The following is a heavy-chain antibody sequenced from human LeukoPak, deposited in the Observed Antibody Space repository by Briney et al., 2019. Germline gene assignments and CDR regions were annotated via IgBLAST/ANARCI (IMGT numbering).Heavy chain of an antibody. CDR3: ARETEKQWQY. D-gene: IGHD6-19*01. CDR2: IYYTGST. CDR1: GGSISSYY. V-gene: IGHV4-59*01. J-gene: IGHJ3*01. Sequence: SETLSLTCTVSGGSISSYYWSWIRQPPGKGLEWIGYIYYTGSTNYNPSLKSRVTISVDTSKNQFSLKLSSVTAADTAVYYCARETEKQWQYWGQGTTVSVSS.